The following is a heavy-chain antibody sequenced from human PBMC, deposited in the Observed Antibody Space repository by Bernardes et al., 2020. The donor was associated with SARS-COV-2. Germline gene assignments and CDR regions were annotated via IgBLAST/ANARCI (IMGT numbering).Heavy chain of an antibody. CDR2: INSDGSST. CDR3: ARVTGYSSPPDY. D-gene: IGHD6-13*01. Sequence: VGALITSCAASGFTFRSSWMHWVRQAPGPGLVWVSRINSDGSSTSYADSVKGRFTISRDNAKNTLYLQMNSLRAEDTAVYYCARVTGYSSPPDYWGQGTLVTGSS. CDR1: GFTFRSSW. J-gene: IGHJ4*02. V-gene: IGHV3-74*01.